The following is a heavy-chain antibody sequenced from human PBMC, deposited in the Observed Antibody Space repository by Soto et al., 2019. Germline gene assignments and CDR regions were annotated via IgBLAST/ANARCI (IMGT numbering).Heavy chain of an antibody. J-gene: IGHJ6*02. D-gene: IGHD2-21*02. CDR1: GGSISSSSYY. V-gene: IGHV4-39*01. Sequence: SETLSLTCTVSGGSISSSSYYWGWIRQPPGKGLEWIGSIYYSGSTYYNPSLKSRVTISVDTSKYQFSLKLSSVTAADTAVYYRARQVTDPYYYYNGMEVWGQGTTVTVSS. CDR2: IYYSGST. CDR3: ARQVTDPYYYYNGMEV.